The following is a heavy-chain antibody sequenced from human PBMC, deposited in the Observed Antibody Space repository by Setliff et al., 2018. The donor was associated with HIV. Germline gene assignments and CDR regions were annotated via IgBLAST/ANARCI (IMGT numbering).Heavy chain of an antibody. Sequence: SETLSLTCTVSGGSISSYYWSWIRQPPGKGLEWIGYIYYSGSTNYNPSLKSRVTISVDTSKNQFSLKLTSVTAADTAVYYCAREIPYSYGGRGHPLWGQGTLVTVSS. D-gene: IGHD3-22*01. V-gene: IGHV4-59*12. J-gene: IGHJ4*02. CDR2: IYYSGST. CDR1: GGSISSYY. CDR3: AREIPYSYGGRGHPL.